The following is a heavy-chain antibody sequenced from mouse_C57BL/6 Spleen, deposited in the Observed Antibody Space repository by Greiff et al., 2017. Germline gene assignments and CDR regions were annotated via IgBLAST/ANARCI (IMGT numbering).Heavy chain of an antibody. Sequence: EVQGVESGGGLVQPGGSLSLSCAASGFTFTDYYMSWVRQPPGKALEWLGFIRNKANGYTTEYSASVKGRFTISRDNSQSILYLQMNALRAEDSATYYCARGAIYYDYDGYAMDYWGQGTSVTVSS. CDR1: GFTFTDYY. CDR2: IRNKANGYTT. V-gene: IGHV7-3*01. D-gene: IGHD2-4*01. J-gene: IGHJ4*01. CDR3: ARGAIYYDYDGYAMDY.